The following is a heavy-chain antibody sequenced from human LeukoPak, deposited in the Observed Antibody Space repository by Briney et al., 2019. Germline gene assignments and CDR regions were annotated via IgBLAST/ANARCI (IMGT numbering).Heavy chain of an antibody. CDR1: GGSISSGGYY. J-gene: IGHJ1*01. D-gene: IGHD3-22*01. CDR3: ASAEGPPLDYYDSSGHLHPSAEYFQH. Sequence: EPSETLSLTCTVSGGSISSGGYYWSWIRQHPGKGLEWIGYIYYSGSTYYNPSLKSRVTISVDTSKNQFSLKLSSVTAADTAVYYCASAEGPPLDYYDSSGHLHPSAEYFQHWGQGTLVTVSS. V-gene: IGHV4-31*03. CDR2: IYYSGST.